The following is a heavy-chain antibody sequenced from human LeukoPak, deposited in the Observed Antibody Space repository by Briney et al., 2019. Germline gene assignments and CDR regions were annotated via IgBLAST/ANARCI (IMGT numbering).Heavy chain of an antibody. CDR3: AKADTSAGRNWFDP. J-gene: IGHJ5*02. D-gene: IGHD2-15*01. V-gene: IGHV1-69*04. CDR2: IIPILGIA. Sequence: GASVKVSCKASGGTFSSYAISWVRQAPGQGLEWMGRIIPILGIANYAQKFQGRVTITADKSTSTAYMELSSLRSEDTAVYYCAKADTSAGRNWFDPWGQGTLVTVSS. CDR1: GGTFSSYA.